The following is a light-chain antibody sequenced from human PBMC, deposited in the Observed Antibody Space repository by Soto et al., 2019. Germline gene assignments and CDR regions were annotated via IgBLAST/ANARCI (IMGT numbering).Light chain of an antibody. J-gene: IGKJ5*01. CDR2: DAS. CDR3: QQRSNWPPDGGP. V-gene: IGKV3-11*01. CDR1: QSVSSY. Sequence: EIVLTQSPATLSLSPGERATLSCRASQSVSSYLAWYQQKPGQAPRLLIYDASNRATGIPARFSGSGSGTDFTLTISSLEPEDFAVYYCQQRSNWPPDGGPFGQGTRLEIK.